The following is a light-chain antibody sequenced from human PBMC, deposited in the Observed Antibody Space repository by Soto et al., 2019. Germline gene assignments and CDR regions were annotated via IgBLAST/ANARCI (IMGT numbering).Light chain of an antibody. Sequence: DIQMTQSPSSVSASVGDRVTITCRASQGVSSWLAWYQQKPGKVPKLLIYAASTLQSGVPSRFSGSGSGTDFTLTISSLQPEDVATYYCQKYNSAPPFTFGPGTKVDIK. CDR3: QKYNSAPPFT. CDR2: AAS. CDR1: QGVSSW. V-gene: IGKV1-27*01. J-gene: IGKJ3*01.